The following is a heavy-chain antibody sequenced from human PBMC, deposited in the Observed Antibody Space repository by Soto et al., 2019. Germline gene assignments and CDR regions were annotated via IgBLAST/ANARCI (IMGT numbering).Heavy chain of an antibody. Sequence: PSETLSLTCTVSGGSISNYYCNWIRQPAGKGLEWIGRIDTSGSTNYNPSLKSRVTMSVDTPKQEFSLKLSSVTAADTALYYCARGGQDFWSGPFDYWGRGALVTVSS. CDR2: IDTSGST. CDR3: ARGGQDFWSGPFDY. J-gene: IGHJ4*02. V-gene: IGHV4-4*07. CDR1: GGSISNYY. D-gene: IGHD3-3*01.